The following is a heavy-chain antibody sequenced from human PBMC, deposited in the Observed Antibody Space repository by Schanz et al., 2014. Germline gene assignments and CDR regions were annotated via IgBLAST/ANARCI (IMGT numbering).Heavy chain of an antibody. V-gene: IGHV3-33*01. CDR3: ARDAVALVPEYFMDV. CDR1: GFNFYTSA. J-gene: IGHJ6*03. Sequence: VQLLESGGGFVQPGGSLRLSCVASGFNFYTSAMTWVRQAPGKGPEWVALVWSDGNTKYYVDSVKGRFTISRDNSMNTLHLQMDGLRVEDTAVYYCARDAVALVPEYFMDVWGKGTPXTVSS. D-gene: IGHD2-15*01. CDR2: VWSDGNTK.